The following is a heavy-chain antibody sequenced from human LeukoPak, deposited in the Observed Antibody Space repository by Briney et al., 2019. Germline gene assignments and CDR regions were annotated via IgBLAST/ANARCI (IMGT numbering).Heavy chain of an antibody. CDR1: GFTFDDYT. D-gene: IGHD5-24*01. CDR2: ISWDGDST. V-gene: IGHV3-43*01. Sequence: PGGSLRLSCAASGFTFDDYTMHWARHAPGKGLEWVSLISWDGDSTYYADSVKGRFTISRDNSKNSLYLQMNSLRIEDTALYYCAKEGDGYHWGQGTMVTVSS. J-gene: IGHJ3*01. CDR3: AKEGDGYH.